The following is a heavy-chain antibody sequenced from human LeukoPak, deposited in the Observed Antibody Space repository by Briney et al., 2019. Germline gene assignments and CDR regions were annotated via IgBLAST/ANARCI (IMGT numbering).Heavy chain of an antibody. D-gene: IGHD3-22*01. J-gene: IGHJ5*02. CDR3: ARIVVADSNWLDP. CDR1: GYTFTGYY. CDR2: INPNSGGT. V-gene: IGHV1-2*02. Sequence: ASVKVSCKASGYTFTGYYMHWVRQAPGQGLEWMGWINPNSGGTNYAQKFQGRVTMTRDTSISTAYMELSRLRSDDTAVYYCARIVVADSNWLDPWGQGTLVTVSS.